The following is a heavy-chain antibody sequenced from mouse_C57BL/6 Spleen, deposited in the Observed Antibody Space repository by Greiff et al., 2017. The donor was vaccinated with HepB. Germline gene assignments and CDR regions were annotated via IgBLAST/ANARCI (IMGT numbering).Heavy chain of an antibody. V-gene: IGHV1-15*01. Sequence: QVQLQQSGAELVRPGASVTLSRKASGYTFTDYEMHWVKQTPVHGLEWIGAIDPETGGTAYNQKFKGKAILTADKSSSTAYMELRSLTSEDSAVYYCTRRGGYPYWYFDVWGTGTTVTVSS. J-gene: IGHJ1*03. CDR1: GYTFTDYE. CDR2: IDPETGGT. D-gene: IGHD2-2*01. CDR3: TRRGGYPYWYFDV.